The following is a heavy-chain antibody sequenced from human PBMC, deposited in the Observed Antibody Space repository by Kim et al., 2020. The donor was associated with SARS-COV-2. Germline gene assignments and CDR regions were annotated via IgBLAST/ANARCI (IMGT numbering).Heavy chain of an antibody. D-gene: IGHD6-13*01. CDR3: ARTSSSWYGWFDP. J-gene: IGHJ5*02. CDR2: IYYSGST. CDR1: GGSISSSSYY. Sequence: SETLSLTCTVSGGSISSSSYYWGWIRQPPGKGLEWIGSIYYSGSTYYNPSLKSRVTISVDTSKNQFSLKLSSVTAADTAVYYCARTSSSWYGWFDPWGQG. V-gene: IGHV4-39*01.